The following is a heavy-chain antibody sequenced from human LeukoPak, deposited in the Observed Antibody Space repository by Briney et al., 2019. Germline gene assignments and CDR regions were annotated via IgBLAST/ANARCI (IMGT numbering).Heavy chain of an antibody. CDR2: IKQDGSEK. CDR1: GFTFSSYW. V-gene: IGHV3-7*01. CDR3: ARDRGDYDFWSGYCPI. Sequence: PGGSLRLSCAASGFTFSSYWMSWVRQAPGKGLEWVANIKQDGSEKYYVDSVKGRFTISRDNAENSLYLQMNSLRAEDTAVYYCARDRGDYDFWSGYCPIWGQGTMVTVSS. J-gene: IGHJ3*02. D-gene: IGHD3-3*01.